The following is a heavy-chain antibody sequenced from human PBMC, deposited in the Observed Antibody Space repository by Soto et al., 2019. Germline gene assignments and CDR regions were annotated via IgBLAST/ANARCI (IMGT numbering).Heavy chain of an antibody. V-gene: IGHV1-69*13. CDR3: AKVRYSSPMGYYYGMDV. J-gene: IGHJ6*02. Sequence: SVKVTYKDSGATFSSYAISWVRQARGRGLEWVGGIIPIFGTANYAQKFQGRVTITADESTSTSYMEVNTLRSEDTTLYYCAKVRYSSPMGYYYGMDVCGQATTVTVPS. CDR1: GATFSSYA. CDR2: IIPIFGTA. D-gene: IGHD6-19*01.